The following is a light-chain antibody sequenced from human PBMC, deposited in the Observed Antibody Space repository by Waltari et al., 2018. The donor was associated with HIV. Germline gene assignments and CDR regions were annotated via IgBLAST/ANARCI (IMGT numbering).Light chain of an antibody. CDR3: AAWDDSLHGEL. V-gene: IGLV1-44*01. Sequence: QSVLTQTPSLSGTPGQRVTISCSGGYSNIGSNTVNWYQQFPGTAPRLLIYCNNQRPSGVPDRFSGSKSGTSASLVISELQSQDEADYHCAAWDDSLHGELFGGGTKLTVL. CDR2: CNN. J-gene: IGLJ2*01. CDR1: YSNIGSNT.